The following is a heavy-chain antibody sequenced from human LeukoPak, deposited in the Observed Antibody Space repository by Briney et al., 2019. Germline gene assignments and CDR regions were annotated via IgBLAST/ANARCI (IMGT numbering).Heavy chain of an antibody. CDR3: ASNFYDVGGYYYRTPVQY. CDR2: ISGSGDNT. Sequence: GGSLRLSCAASGFTFSSYAMSWVRQAPGKGLEWISGISGSGDNTYYADSVKGRFTISRDNSKNTLYLQMRSLRPEDTAVYYCASNFYDVGGYYYRTPVQYWGQGTPVTVSS. V-gene: IGHV3-23*01. D-gene: IGHD3-22*01. J-gene: IGHJ4*02. CDR1: GFTFSSYA.